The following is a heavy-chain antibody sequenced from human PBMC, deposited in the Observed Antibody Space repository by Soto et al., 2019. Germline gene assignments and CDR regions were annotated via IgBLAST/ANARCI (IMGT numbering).Heavy chain of an antibody. Sequence: SETLSLTCTVSGGSISSYYWSWIRQPAGKGREWIGRIYTSGSTNYNPSLKSRVTMSVDTSKNQFSLKLSSVTAADTAVYYCARVGVAEAGHNWFDPWGQGTLVTVSS. V-gene: IGHV4-4*07. CDR1: GGSISSYY. J-gene: IGHJ5*02. D-gene: IGHD6-13*01. CDR2: IYTSGST. CDR3: ARVGVAEAGHNWFDP.